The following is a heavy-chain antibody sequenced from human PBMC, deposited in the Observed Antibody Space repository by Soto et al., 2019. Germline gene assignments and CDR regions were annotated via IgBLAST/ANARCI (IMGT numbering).Heavy chain of an antibody. J-gene: IGHJ4*02. V-gene: IGHV3-23*01. Sequence: EEQLLESGGGLVQPGGSLRLSCVGSGLTFSKYGMTWVRQAPGKGLEWVSGISASGDNTYYADSVKGRFTISRDNFTSTLYLQMNSLRGEDTAMYYCAKDYSTYRWGQGTAVTVS. CDR1: GLTFSKYG. CDR2: ISASGDNT. D-gene: IGHD4-4*01. CDR3: AKDYSTYR.